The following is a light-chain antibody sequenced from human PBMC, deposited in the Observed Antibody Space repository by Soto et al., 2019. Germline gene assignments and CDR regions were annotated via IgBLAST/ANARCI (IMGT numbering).Light chain of an antibody. CDR2: KAS. CDR3: QQYDRSPQA. CDR1: QTISSW. V-gene: IGKV1-5*03. J-gene: IGKJ1*01. Sequence: DIQMTQSPSTLSASVGDRVTIICRASQTISSWLAWYQQKGGQAPKLLISKASILDSGVPSRFSGSGSGTEFNLTISSLQPDDFAFYYCQQYDRSPQAFGQGTKVDIK.